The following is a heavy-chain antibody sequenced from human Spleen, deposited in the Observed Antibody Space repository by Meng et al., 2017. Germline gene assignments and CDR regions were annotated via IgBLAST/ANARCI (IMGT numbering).Heavy chain of an antibody. CDR3: AREGRKIAAAGPRYYYGMDV. V-gene: IGHV3-30*01. J-gene: IGHJ6*02. Sequence: GGSLRLSCTDSGFTFSGYAMDWVRQAPGEGLEWVAIISYDGSNKYYADSVKGRFTISRDNSKNTVYLQMNSLREEDTAVYYCAREGRKIAAAGPRYYYGMDVWGQGTAVTVSS. D-gene: IGHD6-13*01. CDR2: ISYDGSNK. CDR1: GFTFSGYA.